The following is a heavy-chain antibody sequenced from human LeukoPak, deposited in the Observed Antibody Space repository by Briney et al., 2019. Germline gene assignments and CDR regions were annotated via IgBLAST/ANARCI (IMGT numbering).Heavy chain of an antibody. D-gene: IGHD3-22*01. CDR2: IIPIFGTA. V-gene: IGHV1-69*13. CDR3: ARAHSYYYDSSGYPFDY. CDR1: GGTFSSYA. J-gene: IGHJ4*02. Sequence: SVKVSCKASGGTFSSYAISWVRQAPGQGLEWMGGIIPIFGTANYAQKFQGRVTITADESTSTAYMELSSLRSEDTAVYYCARAHSYYYDSSGYPFDYWGQGTLVTVSS.